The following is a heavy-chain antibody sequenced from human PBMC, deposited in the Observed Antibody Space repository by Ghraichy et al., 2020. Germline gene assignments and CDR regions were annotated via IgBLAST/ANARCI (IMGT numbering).Heavy chain of an antibody. CDR1: GGTFSSYA. CDR2: IIPIFGTA. V-gene: IGHV1-69*13. CDR3: ARVPPPRDGQRWYYFDY. D-gene: IGHD5-24*01. Sequence: SVKVSCKASGGTFSSYAISWVRQAPGQGLEWMGGIIPIFGTANYAQKFQGRVTITADESTSTAYMELSSLRSEDTAVYYCARVPPPRDGQRWYYFDYWGQGTLVTVSS. J-gene: IGHJ4*02.